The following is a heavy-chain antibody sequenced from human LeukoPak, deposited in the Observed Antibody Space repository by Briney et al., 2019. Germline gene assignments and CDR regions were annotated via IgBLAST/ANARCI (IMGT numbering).Heavy chain of an antibody. D-gene: IGHD4-17*01. CDR1: GDSISNNYL. V-gene: IGHV4-4*02. CDR2: IYRTGRT. CDR3: GRHAYGDSSAAFDI. J-gene: IGHJ3*02. Sequence: SGTLSLTCAVSGDSISNNYLWRWVRQFPGKGLEYIGGIYRTGRTNYNPSLKSRVTISIDKSENQFSLNLRSVTAADTAVYYCGRHAYGDSSAAFDIWGQGTMVTVSS.